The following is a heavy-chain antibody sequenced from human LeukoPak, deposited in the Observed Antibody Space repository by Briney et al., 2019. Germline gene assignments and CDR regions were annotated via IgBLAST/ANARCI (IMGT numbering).Heavy chain of an antibody. V-gene: IGHV3-30-3*01. D-gene: IGHD6-13*01. J-gene: IGHJ4*02. CDR3: ARDRSSSSWYSDSMGY. CDR1: GCTFSSYA. CDR2: ISYDGSNK. Sequence: PGGSLRLSCADSGCTFSSYAMHWVRQAPGKGLEWVAVISYDGSNKYYADSVKGRFTISRDNSKNTLYLQMNSLRAEDTAVYYCARDRSSSSWYSDSMGYWGQGTLVTVSS.